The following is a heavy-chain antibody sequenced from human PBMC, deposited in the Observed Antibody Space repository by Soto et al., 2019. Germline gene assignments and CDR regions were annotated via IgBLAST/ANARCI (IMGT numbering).Heavy chain of an antibody. CDR1: GFTFISYA. CDR2: ISGSGGST. V-gene: IGHV3-23*01. D-gene: IGHD3-3*01. J-gene: IGHJ4*02. CDR3: AKDSESALILRFLEWLFDY. Sequence: GGSLRLSCAASGFTFISYAMSWVRQAPGKGLEWVSAISGSGGSTYYADSVKGRFTISRDNSKNTLYLQMNSLRAEDTAVYYCAKDSESALILRFLEWLFDYWGQGTLVTVSS.